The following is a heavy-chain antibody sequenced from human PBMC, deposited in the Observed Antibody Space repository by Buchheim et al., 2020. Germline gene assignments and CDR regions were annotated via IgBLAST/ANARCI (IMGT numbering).Heavy chain of an antibody. CDR2: ISYDGSNK. D-gene: IGHD3-22*01. CDR3: ARVGDYYDSSGRLDY. V-gene: IGHV3-30-3*01. J-gene: IGHJ4*02. Sequence: QVQLVESGGGVVQPGRSLRLSCAASGFTFSSYAMHWVRQAPGKGLEWVAVISYDGSNKYYADSVKGRFTISRDNSKNTLYLQMNSLRAEDTAVYYCARVGDYYDSSGRLDYWGQGTL. CDR1: GFTFSSYA.